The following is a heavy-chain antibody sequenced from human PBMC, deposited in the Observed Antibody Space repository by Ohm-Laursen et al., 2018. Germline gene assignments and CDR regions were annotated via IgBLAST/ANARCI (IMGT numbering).Heavy chain of an antibody. D-gene: IGHD5-18*01. Sequence: SLRFSCAASGVTFSTYAMSWVRQAPGKGLEWVSAISGSGDSTYYADSVKGRITISRDKFKNTLDLQMHGLRVEDTAVYYCARDEEYRDFYYYGMDVWGQGTTVIVSS. J-gene: IGHJ6*02. V-gene: IGHV3-23*01. CDR2: ISGSGDST. CDR1: GVTFSTYA. CDR3: ARDEEYRDFYYYGMDV.